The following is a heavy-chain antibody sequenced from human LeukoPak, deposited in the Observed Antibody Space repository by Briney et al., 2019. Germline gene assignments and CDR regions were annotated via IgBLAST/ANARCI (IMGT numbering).Heavy chain of an antibody. CDR3: ARDPAGASSSWYYFDN. Sequence: GGSLRLSCAASGFTLSGYSMTWVRQVPGKGLECVSFITSSSNYIYYADSVKGRFTISRDTAKNSLYLQMSSPRTEDTAMYYCARDPAGASSSWYYFDNWGQGTLVTVSS. CDR1: GFTLSGYS. J-gene: IGHJ4*02. D-gene: IGHD6-13*01. V-gene: IGHV3-21*04. CDR2: ITSSSNYI.